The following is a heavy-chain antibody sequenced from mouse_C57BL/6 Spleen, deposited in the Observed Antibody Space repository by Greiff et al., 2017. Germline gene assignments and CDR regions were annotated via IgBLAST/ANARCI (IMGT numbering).Heavy chain of an antibody. CDR1: GYTFTSYW. Sequence: QVQLQQPGAELVMPGASVKLSCKASGYTFTSYWMHWVKQRPGQGLEWIGEIDPSDSYTNYNQKFKGKSTLTVDKSSSTAYMQLSSLTSEDSAVYYCARSAGYYDFDVWGTGTAVTVSA. J-gene: IGHJ1*03. CDR2: IDPSDSYT. CDR3: ARSAGYYDFDV. D-gene: IGHD2-3*01. V-gene: IGHV1-69*01.